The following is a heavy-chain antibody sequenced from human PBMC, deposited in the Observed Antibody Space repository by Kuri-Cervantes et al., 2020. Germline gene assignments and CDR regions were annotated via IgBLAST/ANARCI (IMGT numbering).Heavy chain of an antibody. J-gene: IGHJ6*03. CDR1: GFTFSDYY. CDR3: ANSGCDFNYYYMDV. V-gene: IGHV3-11*01. CDR2: ISSSGSTI. Sequence: GESLKISCAASGFTFSDYYMSWIRQAPGKGLEWVSYISSSGSTIYYADSVKGRFTISRDNAKNSLYLQMNSLRAEDTAVYYRANSGCDFNYYYMDVWGKGTTVTVSS. D-gene: IGHD5-12*01.